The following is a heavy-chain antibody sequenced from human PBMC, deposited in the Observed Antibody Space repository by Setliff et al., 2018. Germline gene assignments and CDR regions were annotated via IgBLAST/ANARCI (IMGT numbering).Heavy chain of an antibody. CDR1: GYTLSSYY. CDR2: INPGGGSA. CDR3: ARDSVTLGQLERRGGWHYYGLDV. V-gene: IGHV1-46*01. Sequence: ASVKVSCKATGYTLSSYYMHWVRQAPGQGPEWIGIINPGGGSASLAQKFQGRVTMTRDMSTSTIYMDFNSLTSEDTAVYFCARDSVTLGQLERRGGWHYYGLDVWGQG. J-gene: IGHJ6*02. D-gene: IGHD1-1*01.